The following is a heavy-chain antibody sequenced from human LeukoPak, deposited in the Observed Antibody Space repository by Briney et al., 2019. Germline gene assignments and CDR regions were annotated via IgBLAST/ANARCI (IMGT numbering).Heavy chain of an antibody. CDR1: GYTITELS. D-gene: IGHD6-19*01. CDR3: ATAGYSSGWNYYFDY. J-gene: IGHJ4*02. V-gene: IGHV1-24*01. CDR2: FDPEDSET. Sequence: GASVKVSCKVSGYTITELSMNWVRQAPGQGLEWMGGFDPEDSETIYAQKFQGRVTMTEDTSTDTAYMALSSLRSEDTALYYCATAGYSSGWNYYFDYWGQGTLVTVSS.